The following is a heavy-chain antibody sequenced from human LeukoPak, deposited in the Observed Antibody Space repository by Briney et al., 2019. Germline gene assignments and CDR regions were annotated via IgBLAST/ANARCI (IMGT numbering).Heavy chain of an antibody. CDR1: GFTLGSYS. CDR2: ISSSSSTI. D-gene: IGHD6-19*01. J-gene: IGHJ6*02. V-gene: IGHV3-48*02. CDR3: ARGTSSGWYYYYYYGMDL. Sequence: GGSLRLSCAASGFTLGSYSIIWVRQAPGKGLEWVSYISSSSSTIYYADSVKGRFTISRDNAKNSLYLQMNSLRDEDTAVYYCARGTSSGWYYYYYYGMDLWGQGTTVTVSS.